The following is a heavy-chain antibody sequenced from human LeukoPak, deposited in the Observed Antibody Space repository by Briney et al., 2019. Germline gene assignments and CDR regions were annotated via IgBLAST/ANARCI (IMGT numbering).Heavy chain of an antibody. J-gene: IGHJ4*02. V-gene: IGHV3-53*01. CDR1: EFAVGYNY. CDR3: ARGPYYSPYYFDY. CDR2: IYSGGST. Sequence: GGSLRLSCVASEFAVGYNYMSWVRQAPGKGLEWITFIYSGGSTHYADSVRGRFTISRGNSKNTLYLQMNSLRAEDTAVYYCARGPYYSPYYFDYWSQGTLVTVSS. D-gene: IGHD3-10*01.